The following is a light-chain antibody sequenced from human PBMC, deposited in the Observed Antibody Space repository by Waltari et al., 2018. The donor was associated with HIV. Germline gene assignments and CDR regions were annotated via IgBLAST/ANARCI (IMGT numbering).Light chain of an antibody. CDR3: QSYDSSLSWV. Sequence: QSVLTQPPSVSGAPGQRVTISCPGSSPNIGAGKDVHWYQPLPGTAPQLPIYGNSNRPSGVPDRFSGSKSGTSASLAITGLQAEDEADYYCQSYDSSLSWVFGGGTKLTVL. CDR2: GNS. CDR1: SPNIGAGKD. J-gene: IGLJ3*02. V-gene: IGLV1-40*01.